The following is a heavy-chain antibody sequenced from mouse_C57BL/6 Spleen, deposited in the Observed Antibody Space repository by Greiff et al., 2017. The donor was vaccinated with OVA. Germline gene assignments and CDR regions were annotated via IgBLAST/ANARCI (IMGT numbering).Heavy chain of an antibody. D-gene: IGHD3-3*01. CDR2: ISSGGDYI. CDR1: GFTFSSYA. CDR3: TRDLSLDYFDY. V-gene: IGHV5-9-1*02. J-gene: IGHJ2*01. Sequence: EVQGVESGEGLVKPGGSLKLSCAASGFTFSSYAMSWVRQTPEKRLEWVAYISSGGDYIYYADTVKGRFTISRDNARNTLYLQMSSLKSEDTAMYYCTRDLSLDYFDYWGQGTTLTVSS.